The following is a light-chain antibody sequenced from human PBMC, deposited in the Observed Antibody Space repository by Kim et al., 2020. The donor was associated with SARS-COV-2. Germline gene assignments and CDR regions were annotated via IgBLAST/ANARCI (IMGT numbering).Light chain of an antibody. CDR1: QTISGSY. V-gene: IGKV3-20*01. CDR2: GAS. CDR3: QQYGTSPWT. Sequence: PGDRATLSCRASQTISGSYLAWYQQKPGQALRLLIYGASSRATDIPRRFSGSGSGTDFTLTISRLEPEDFGVYYCQQYGTSPWTFGQGTKVDIK. J-gene: IGKJ1*01.